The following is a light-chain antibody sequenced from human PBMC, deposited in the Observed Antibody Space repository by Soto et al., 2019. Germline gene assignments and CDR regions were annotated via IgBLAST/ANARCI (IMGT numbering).Light chain of an antibody. CDR1: SSDVGAYNS. CDR3: SSYTSSSTLV. J-gene: IGLJ1*01. V-gene: IGLV2-14*01. Sequence: QSALTQPASVSGSPGQSITICCTGTSSDVGAYNSVAWYQHNPGKAPKLMIYDVSNRPSGVSSRFSGSKSANTASLSISGLQADDEADYYCSSYTSSSTLVFGTGTKLTVL. CDR2: DVS.